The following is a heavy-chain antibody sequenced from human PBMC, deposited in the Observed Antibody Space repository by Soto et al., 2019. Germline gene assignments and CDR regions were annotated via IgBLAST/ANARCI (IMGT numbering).Heavy chain of an antibody. CDR2: INTDGTYI. J-gene: IGHJ5*01. CDR3: ARDSFDTSGRYYGFDS. CDR1: GFTFSGYW. D-gene: IGHD3-22*01. V-gene: IGHV3-74*01. Sequence: EVQLVESGGELVQPGGSLRLSCAASGFTFSGYWMHWVRQAPGKGLLRVARINTDGTYIHYAESVKGRFTVSRDNAKNTLYLQMIGLRGEDTAMYYCARDSFDTSGRYYGFDSWGQGTLVTVSS.